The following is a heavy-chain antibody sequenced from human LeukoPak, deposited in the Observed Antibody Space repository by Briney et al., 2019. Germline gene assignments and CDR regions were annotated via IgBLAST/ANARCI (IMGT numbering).Heavy chain of an antibody. V-gene: IGHV4-34*01. J-gene: IGHJ4*02. CDR3: ARGSGRRYFDY. D-gene: IGHD2-8*02. CDR1: GGSFSGYY. CDR2: TNHSGST. Sequence: SETLSLTCAVYGGSFSGYYWNWIRQPPGKGLEWIGETNHSGSTNYKSSLKSRVTISVDTSKNQFSMKLYSVTAADTAVYFCARGSGRRYFDYWGQGTLLTVSS.